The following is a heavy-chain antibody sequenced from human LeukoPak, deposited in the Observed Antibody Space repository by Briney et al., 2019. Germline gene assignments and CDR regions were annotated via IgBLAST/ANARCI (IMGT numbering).Heavy chain of an antibody. Sequence: GRSLRLSCAASGFSFSSYGMHWVRQAPGKGLEWVAVIWYDGSNKYYADSVKGRFTISRDNSKNTLYLQMNSLRAEDTAVYYCAREEGGNGDAFDIWGQGTMVTVSS. CDR3: AREEGGNGDAFDI. V-gene: IGHV3-33*01. J-gene: IGHJ3*02. CDR2: IWYDGSNK. CDR1: GFSFSSYG. D-gene: IGHD3-16*01.